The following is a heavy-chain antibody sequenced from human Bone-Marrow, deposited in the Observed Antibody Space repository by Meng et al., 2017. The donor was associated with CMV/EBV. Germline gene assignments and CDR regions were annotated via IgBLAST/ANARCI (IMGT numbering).Heavy chain of an antibody. CDR2: ISAYNGNT. CDR3: ARAEVFYGEFDY. V-gene: IGHV1-18*01. J-gene: IGHJ4*02. Sequence: ASVKVSCKASGGTFSSYAISWVRQAPGQGLEWMGWISAYNGNTKYAQKLQGRVTMTTDTSTSTAYMELRSLRSDATALYYFARAEVFYGEFDYWGQGTLVTVSS. CDR1: GGTFSSYA. D-gene: IGHD4-17*01.